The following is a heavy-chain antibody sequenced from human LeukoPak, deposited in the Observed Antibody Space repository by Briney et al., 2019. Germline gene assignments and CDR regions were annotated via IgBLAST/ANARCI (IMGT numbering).Heavy chain of an antibody. CDR3: ASNYAFSHSLTGDY. CDR2: IKQDGSEK. CDR1: GVTFSNYW. Sequence: PGGSLRLSCAASGVTFSNYWMSWVRQAPGKGLEWVANIKQDGSEKYYVDSVKGRFTISRDNAKNSLYLQMNSLRAEDTAVYYCASNYAFSHSLTGDYWGQGTLVTVSS. V-gene: IGHV3-7*01. J-gene: IGHJ4*02. D-gene: IGHD3-3*01.